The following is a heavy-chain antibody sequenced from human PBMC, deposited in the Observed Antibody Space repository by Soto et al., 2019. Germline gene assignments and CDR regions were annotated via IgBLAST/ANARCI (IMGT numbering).Heavy chain of an antibody. CDR2: INAGNGNT. J-gene: IGHJ6*02. V-gene: IGHV1-3*01. CDR1: GYTFTSYA. CDR3: ARDNGDYIAFKTGYYGMDV. D-gene: IGHD4-17*01. Sequence: ASVKVSCKASGYTFTSYAMHWVRQAPGQRLEWMGWINAGNGNTKYSQKFQGRVTITRDTSASTAYMELSSLRSEDTAVYYCARDNGDYIAFKTGYYGMDVWGQGTTVTVSS.